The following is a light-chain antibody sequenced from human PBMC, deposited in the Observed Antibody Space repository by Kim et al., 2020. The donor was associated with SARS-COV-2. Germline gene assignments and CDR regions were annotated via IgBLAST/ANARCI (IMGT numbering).Light chain of an antibody. CDR1: QSIINY. V-gene: IGKV1-39*01. CDR3: QQSYNTPWT. Sequence: SGGDRITITCRASQSIINYLNWYQQKPGKAPKLLIYAASSLQSGVPSRFSGSGSGTDFTLTISSLQPEDFATYYCQQSYNTPWTFGQGTKVDIK. CDR2: AAS. J-gene: IGKJ1*01.